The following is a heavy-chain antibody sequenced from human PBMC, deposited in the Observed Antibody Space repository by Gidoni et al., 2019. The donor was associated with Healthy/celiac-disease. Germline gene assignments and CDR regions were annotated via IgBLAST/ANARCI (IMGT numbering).Heavy chain of an antibody. Sequence: EVQLLQSGAEVKTPGESLKISCTGSGYSFTRYWIGWVRQMPGKGLEWMGIIYPGDADTRYSPSFQGQVTISADKSISTAYLQWSSLKASDTAMYYCASQRAYCSSTSCLNDAFDIWGQGTMVTVSS. CDR1: GYSFTRYW. J-gene: IGHJ3*02. D-gene: IGHD2-2*01. CDR3: ASQRAYCSSTSCLNDAFDI. CDR2: IYPGDADT. V-gene: IGHV5-51*01.